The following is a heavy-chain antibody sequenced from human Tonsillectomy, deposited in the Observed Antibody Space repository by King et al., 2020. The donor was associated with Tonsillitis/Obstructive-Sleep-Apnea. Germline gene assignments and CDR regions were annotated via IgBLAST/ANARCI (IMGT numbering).Heavy chain of an antibody. J-gene: IGHJ3*02. D-gene: IGHD4-23*01. CDR3: AKAPYGGDAFDI. CDR2: ISVDGGST. CDR1: GFTFDDYA. Sequence: VQLVESGGGVVQPGGSLRLSCAASGFTFDDYAMHWVRQAPGKGLEWVSLISVDGGSTYYADSVKGRFTISRDSSKNSLYLQINSLRTEDTALYYCAKAPYGGDAFDIWGQGTMVTVSS. V-gene: IGHV3-43*02.